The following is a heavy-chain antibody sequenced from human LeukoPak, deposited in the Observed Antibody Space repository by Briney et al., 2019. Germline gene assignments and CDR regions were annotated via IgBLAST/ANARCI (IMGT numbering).Heavy chain of an antibody. D-gene: IGHD2-2*01. CDR1: GGTFSSYT. J-gene: IGHJ6*03. Sequence: SVKVSCKASGGTFSSYTISWVRQAPGQGLEWMGKIIPILGIANYAQKFQGRVTITADKSTSTAYMELSSLRSEDTAVYYCARDNDGIVVVPAAIYMDVWGKGTTVTVSS. CDR2: IIPILGIA. V-gene: IGHV1-69*04. CDR3: ARDNDGIVVVPAAIYMDV.